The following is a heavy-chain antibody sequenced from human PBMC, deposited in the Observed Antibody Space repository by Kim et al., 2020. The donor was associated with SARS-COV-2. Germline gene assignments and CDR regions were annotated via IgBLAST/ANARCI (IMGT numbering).Heavy chain of an antibody. Sequence: SETLSLTCTVFGGSVSSSSYHWGWIRQAPGKGLEWIGTIYDSGTTYYNPSLKSRVTISVDTSKNHFSLKLSSGTAADTAVYYCARHVVIGRVPDWFDPWGQGTLVTVSS. V-gene: IGHV4-39*01. D-gene: IGHD2-15*01. CDR1: GGSVSSSSYH. CDR3: ARHVVIGRVPDWFDP. J-gene: IGHJ5*02. CDR2: IYDSGTT.